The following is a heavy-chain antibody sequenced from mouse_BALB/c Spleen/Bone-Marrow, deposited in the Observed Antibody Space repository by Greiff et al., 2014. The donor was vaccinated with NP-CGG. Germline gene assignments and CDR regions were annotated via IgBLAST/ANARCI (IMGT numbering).Heavy chain of an antibody. CDR1: GFDFGRYW. CDR2: INPDSSTI. D-gene: IGHD2-4*01. V-gene: IGHV4-1*02. Sequence: EVQVVESGGGLVQPGGSLKLSCAASGFDFGRYWMSWVRQAPGKGLEWIGEINPDSSTINYTPSLKDKFIISRDNAKNTLYLQMSKVRSEDTALYYCARPGGPTMIPQAWFAYWGQGTLVTVSA. J-gene: IGHJ3*01. CDR3: ARPGGPTMIPQAWFAY.